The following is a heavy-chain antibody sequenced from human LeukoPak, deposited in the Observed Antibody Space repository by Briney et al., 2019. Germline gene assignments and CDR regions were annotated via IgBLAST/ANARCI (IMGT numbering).Heavy chain of an antibody. J-gene: IGHJ6*03. Sequence: SETLSLTCTVSGGSISSYYWGWIRQPPGKGLEWIGSIYYSGSTYYNPSLKSRVTISVDTSKNQFSLKLSSVTAADTAVYYCARGHRVHYYYYYMDVWGKGTTVTVSS. CDR3: ARGHRVHYYYYYMDV. V-gene: IGHV4-39*07. CDR2: IYYSGST. CDR1: GGSISSYY.